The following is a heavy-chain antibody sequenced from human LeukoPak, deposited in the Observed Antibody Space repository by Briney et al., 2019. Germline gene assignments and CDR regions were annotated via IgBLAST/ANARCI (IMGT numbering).Heavy chain of an antibody. CDR3: AILSADVVVPAAIDY. J-gene: IGHJ4*02. CDR2: ISAYNGNT. Sequence: ASVKVSCKASGYTFTSYGISWVRQAPGQGLEWMGWISAYNGNTNYAQKLQGRVTMTTDTSTSTAYMELRSLRSDDTAVYYCAILSADVVVPAAIDYWGQGTLVTVSS. D-gene: IGHD2-2*01. V-gene: IGHV1-18*01. CDR1: GYTFTSYG.